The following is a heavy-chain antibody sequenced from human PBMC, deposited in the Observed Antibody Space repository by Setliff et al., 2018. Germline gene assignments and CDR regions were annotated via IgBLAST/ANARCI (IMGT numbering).Heavy chain of an antibody. D-gene: IGHD3-16*01. CDR2: IYNNGRT. J-gene: IGHJ6*03. Sequence: SETLSLTCSVSGGSISGYYWSWLRQPPGKGLEWIGYIYNNGRTNYHPALKRRVTMSVDTSKNQLSLTLRSVTAADTAVYYCARDWRGETVNLGYMDVWGKGTTVTV. V-gene: IGHV4-4*08. CDR1: GGSISGYY. CDR3: ARDWRGETVNLGYMDV.